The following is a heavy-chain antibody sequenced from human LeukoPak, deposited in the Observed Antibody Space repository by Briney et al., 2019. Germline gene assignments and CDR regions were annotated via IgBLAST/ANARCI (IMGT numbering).Heavy chain of an antibody. D-gene: IGHD3-3*01. CDR1: GFTFRNYT. J-gene: IGHJ4*02. V-gene: IGHV3-23*01. CDR3: AKEVKDTGYYHLDD. CDR2: ISGSGGST. Sequence: GGSLRLSCAASGFTFRNYTMTWVRQAPGKGLEWVSAISGSGGSTYYADSVKGRFTISRDNSKNTLYLQMNRLRDEDTALFYCAKEVKDTGYYHLDDWGQGTLVTVSS.